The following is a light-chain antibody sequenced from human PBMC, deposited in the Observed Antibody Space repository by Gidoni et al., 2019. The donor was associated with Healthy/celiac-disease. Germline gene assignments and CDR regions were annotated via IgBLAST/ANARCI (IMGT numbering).Light chain of an antibody. CDR2: DAS. CDR3: QQRGNWPYT. J-gene: IGKJ2*01. Sequence: ALTHSPATLSLSPGDRATLACRASQCVSSYLAWYQQKPGQAPRLLIYDASNWATGIPARFSGSGSGTDFTLTISSLEPEDFAVYYCQQRGNWPYTFGQGTKLEIK. V-gene: IGKV3-11*01. CDR1: QCVSSY.